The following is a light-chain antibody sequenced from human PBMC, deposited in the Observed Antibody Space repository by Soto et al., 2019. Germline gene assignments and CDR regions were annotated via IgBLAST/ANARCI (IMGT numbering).Light chain of an antibody. Sequence: VLMTQSPDSLAVSLGGSARINCNSSRSFLYSSNNKNYLAWYQQKPGQPPKLLIYWASTRESGVPDRFSGSGSGTDFTLTISSLQAEDVAVYYCQQYYSTPPRTFGQGTKV. J-gene: IGKJ1*01. CDR2: WAS. CDR3: QQYYSTPPRT. CDR1: RSFLYSSNNKNY. V-gene: IGKV4-1*01.